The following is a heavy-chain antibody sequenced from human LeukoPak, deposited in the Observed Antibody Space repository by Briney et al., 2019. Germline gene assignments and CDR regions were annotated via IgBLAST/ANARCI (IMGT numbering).Heavy chain of an antibody. Sequence: PSETLSLTCAVYGGSFRGYYWSWIRQPPGKGLEWIGEINHSGSTNYNPSLKSRVTISVDTSKNQFSLKLSSVTAADTAVYYCARMNRLRYFDWLLSTHFDYWGQGTLVTVSS. CDR3: ARMNRLRYFDWLLSTHFDY. CDR2: INHSGST. D-gene: IGHD3-9*01. J-gene: IGHJ4*02. V-gene: IGHV4-34*01. CDR1: GGSFRGYY.